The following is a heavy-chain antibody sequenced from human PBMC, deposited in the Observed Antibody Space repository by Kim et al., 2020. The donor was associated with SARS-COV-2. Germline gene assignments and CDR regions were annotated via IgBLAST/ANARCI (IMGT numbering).Heavy chain of an antibody. V-gene: IGHV3-53*01. CDR3: ARGVEMATIWAGISGFDY. CDR2: IYSGGST. Sequence: GGSLRLSCAASGFTVSSNYMSWVRQAPGKGLEWVSVIYSGGSTYYADSVKGRFTISRDNSKNTLYLQMNSLRAEDTAVYYCARGVEMATIWAGISGFDYWGQGTLVTVSS. CDR1: GFTVSSNY. D-gene: IGHD5-12*01. J-gene: IGHJ4*02.